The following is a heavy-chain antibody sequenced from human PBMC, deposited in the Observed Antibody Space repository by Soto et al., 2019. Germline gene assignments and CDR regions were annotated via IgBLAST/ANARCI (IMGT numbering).Heavy chain of an antibody. CDR3: ARDITLDDSRCGWFDP. J-gene: IGHJ5*02. D-gene: IGHD3-22*01. V-gene: IGHV4-4*07. CDR2: IYTSGST. CDR1: GGSISSYY. Sequence: PSETLSLTLTVSGGSISSYYWSWIRQPAGKGLEWIGRIYTSGSTNYNPSLKSRVTMSVDTSKNQFSLKLSSVTAADTAVYYCARDITLDDSRCGWFDPWGQGTLVTVSS.